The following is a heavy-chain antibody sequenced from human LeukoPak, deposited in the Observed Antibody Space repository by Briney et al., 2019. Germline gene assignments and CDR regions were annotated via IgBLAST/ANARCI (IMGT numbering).Heavy chain of an antibody. CDR2: IYYSGST. D-gene: IGHD6-13*01. Sequence: SETLSLTCTVSGGSISSSSYYWGWIRQPPGKGLEWIGSIYYSGSTYYNPSLKSRVTISVDTSKNQFSLKLSSVTAADTAVYYCARDLPGSSWYKGSHDAFDIWGQGTMVTVSS. CDR1: GGSISSSSYY. CDR3: ARDLPGSSWYKGSHDAFDI. J-gene: IGHJ3*02. V-gene: IGHV4-39*07.